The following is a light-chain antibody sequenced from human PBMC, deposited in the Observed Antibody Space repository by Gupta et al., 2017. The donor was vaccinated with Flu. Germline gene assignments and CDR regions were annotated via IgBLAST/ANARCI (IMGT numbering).Light chain of an antibody. Sequence: DILLTQSPDSLSVSLGERATINCKSSQSVFSTTSKNNYLAWYQHKPGQPPELLIYRASSRESGVPDRFSGSGSETDFTLTISSVQAEDVAVYYCHQYCWFPYTFGQGTKLQI. CDR1: QSVFSTTSKNNY. V-gene: IGKV4-1*01. CDR3: HQYCWFPYT. CDR2: RAS. J-gene: IGKJ2*01.